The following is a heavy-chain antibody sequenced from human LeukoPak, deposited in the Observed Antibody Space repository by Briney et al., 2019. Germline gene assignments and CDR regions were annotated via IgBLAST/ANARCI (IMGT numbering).Heavy chain of an antibody. J-gene: IGHJ4*02. CDR1: GFTFSNYA. CDR3: AKDLTIFGVVIPYD. D-gene: IGHD3-3*01. Sequence: PGGSLRLSCAASGFTFSNYAMNWVRQAPGKGLEWVSAISGSGGSTYYADSVKGRFTISRDNSKNTLYLQMNSLRAEDTAVYYCAKDLTIFGVVIPYDWGQGTLVTVSS. CDR2: ISGSGGST. V-gene: IGHV3-23*01.